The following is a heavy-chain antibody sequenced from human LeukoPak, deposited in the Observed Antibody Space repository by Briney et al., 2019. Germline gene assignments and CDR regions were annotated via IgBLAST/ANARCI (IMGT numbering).Heavy chain of an antibody. Sequence: GGSLRLSCAASGFTSSSYWMSRVRQAPGKGLEWVANIKQDGSEKYYVDSVKGRFTISRDNAKNSLYLQMNSLRAEDTAVYYCAELGITMIGGVWGKGTTVTISS. CDR1: GFTSSSYW. CDR3: AELGITMIGGV. V-gene: IGHV3-7*01. D-gene: IGHD3-10*02. CDR2: IKQDGSEK. J-gene: IGHJ6*04.